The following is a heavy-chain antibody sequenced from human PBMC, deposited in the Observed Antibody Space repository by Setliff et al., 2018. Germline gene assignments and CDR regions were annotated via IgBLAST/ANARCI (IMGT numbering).Heavy chain of an antibody. CDR3: ARGEGMYSFDY. CDR1: GGSISSYY. V-gene: IGHV4-59*01. D-gene: IGHD3-16*01. Sequence: SETLSLTCTVSGGSISSYYWSWIRQPPGKGLEWIGYIYYSGSTNYNPSLKSRVTISVDTSKNQFSLKPSSVTAADTAVYYCARGEGMYSFDYWGQGTLVTVSS. J-gene: IGHJ4*02. CDR2: IYYSGST.